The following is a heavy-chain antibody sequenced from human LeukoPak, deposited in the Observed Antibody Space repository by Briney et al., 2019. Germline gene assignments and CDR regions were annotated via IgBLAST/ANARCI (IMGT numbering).Heavy chain of an antibody. D-gene: IGHD5-18*01. J-gene: IGHJ3*02. CDR1: GYSVTVYD. Sequence: ATVKVSFKSSGYSVTVYDINWVRQGTGQGLGWVGWMNLNCGNTGYSQKFQGRVTITRNATISTAYVELGSLRSEDSAVYYCARGYIQLWDDDAFDIWGQGTMATVSS. V-gene: IGHV1-8*03. CDR3: ARGYIQLWDDDAFDI. CDR2: MNLNCGNT.